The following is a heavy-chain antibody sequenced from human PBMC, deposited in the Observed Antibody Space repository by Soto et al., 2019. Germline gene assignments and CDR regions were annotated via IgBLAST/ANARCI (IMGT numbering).Heavy chain of an antibody. Sequence: QVQLQESGPGLVKPSQTLSLTCTVSGGSISSGGYYWSWIRQHPGKGLEWIGYIYYSGSTYYNPSLKSRVTLSVDTSKHPFSLKLSSVTAADTAVYYCARGVTMVRGVIHTPYFDYWGQGTLVTVSS. CDR1: GGSISSGGYY. V-gene: IGHV4-31*03. CDR2: IYYSGST. J-gene: IGHJ4*02. CDR3: ARGVTMVRGVIHTPYFDY. D-gene: IGHD3-10*01.